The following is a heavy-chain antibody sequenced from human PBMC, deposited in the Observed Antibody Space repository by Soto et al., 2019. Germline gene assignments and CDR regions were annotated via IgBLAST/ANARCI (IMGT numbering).Heavy chain of an antibody. CDR3: ERDLSTLGFDP. CDR2: IWYDGSNK. J-gene: IGHJ5*02. Sequence: QVHLVESGGGVVQPGRYLRLSCAASGFTFSSYGMHWVRQAPGKGLEWVAVIWYDGSNKYYADSVKGRFTISRDNSKNTLYLQMNSLRAEDTAVYYCERDLSTLGFDPWGQGTLVTVSS. CDR1: GFTFSSYG. V-gene: IGHV3-33*01.